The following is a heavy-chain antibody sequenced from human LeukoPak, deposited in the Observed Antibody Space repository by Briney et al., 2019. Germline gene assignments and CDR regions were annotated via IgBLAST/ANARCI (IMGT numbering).Heavy chain of an antibody. CDR1: GFTFSSYE. CDR3: AREDGYNNWVIDY. V-gene: IGHV3-48*03. Sequence: PGGSLRLSCAASGFTFSSYEMNWVRQAPGKGLEWVSYISSSGSTIYYADSVKGRFTISRDNAKNSLYLQMNSLRAEDTAVYYCAREDGYNNWVIDYCGQGTLVTVSS. CDR2: ISSSGSTI. J-gene: IGHJ4*02. D-gene: IGHD5-24*01.